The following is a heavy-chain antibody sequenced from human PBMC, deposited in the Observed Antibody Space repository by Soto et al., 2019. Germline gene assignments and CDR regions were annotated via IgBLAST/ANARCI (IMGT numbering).Heavy chain of an antibody. CDR1: GFTFSSYG. J-gene: IGHJ4*02. Sequence: QVQLVESGGGVVQPGRSLRLSCAASGFTFSSYGMHWVRQAPGKGLEWVAVISYDGSNKYYADSVKGRFTISRDNSNNTLYLQMNSLRAEDTAVYYCAKDGVTMIVVVTPYWFDYWGQGTLVTVSS. CDR2: ISYDGSNK. D-gene: IGHD3-22*01. V-gene: IGHV3-30*18. CDR3: AKDGVTMIVVVTPYWFDY.